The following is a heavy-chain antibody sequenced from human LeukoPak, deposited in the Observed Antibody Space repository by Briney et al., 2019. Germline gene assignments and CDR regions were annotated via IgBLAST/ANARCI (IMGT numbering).Heavy chain of an antibody. J-gene: IGHJ3*02. CDR1: GFTVSSNY. Sequence: GGSLRLSCAASGFTVSSNYMSWVRQAPGKGLEWVSVIYSGGSTYYADSVKGRFTISRDDSKNTLYLQMNSLRAEDTAVYYCAGIPGGNAFDIWGQGTMVTVSS. D-gene: IGHD1-26*01. V-gene: IGHV3-66*02. CDR2: IYSGGST. CDR3: AGIPGGNAFDI.